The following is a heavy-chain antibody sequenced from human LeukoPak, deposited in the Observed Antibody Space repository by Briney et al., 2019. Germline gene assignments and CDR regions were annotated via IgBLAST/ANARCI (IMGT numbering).Heavy chain of an antibody. CDR3: ARENTLVRGTRNPFDY. Sequence: QTLSLTCAISGDSVSSNSAAWNWIRQSPSRGLEWLGRTYHRSKWYSDYAVSVKSRIAINPDTSKNQVSLQLNSVTPEDTAVYYCARENTLVRGTRNPFDYWGQGTLVTVSS. D-gene: IGHD3-10*01. CDR1: GDSVSSNSAA. J-gene: IGHJ4*02. V-gene: IGHV6-1*01. CDR2: TYHRSKWYS.